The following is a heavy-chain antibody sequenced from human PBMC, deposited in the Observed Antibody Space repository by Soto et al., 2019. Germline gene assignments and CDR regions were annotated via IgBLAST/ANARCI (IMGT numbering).Heavy chain of an antibody. J-gene: IGHJ4*02. CDR1: GGSISSGDYY. CDR2: IYYSGGT. Sequence: SETLSLTCTVSGGSISSGDYYWSWIRQPPGKGLEWIGYIYYSGGTYYNPSLKSRVTISVDTSKNQFSLKLSSVTAADTAVYYCARGATYYFDYWGAGTLVTVYS. V-gene: IGHV4-30-4*01. D-gene: IGHD1-26*01. CDR3: ARGATYYFDY.